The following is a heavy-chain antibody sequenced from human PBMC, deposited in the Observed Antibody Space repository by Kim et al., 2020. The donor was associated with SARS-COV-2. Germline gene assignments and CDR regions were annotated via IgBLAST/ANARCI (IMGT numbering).Heavy chain of an antibody. D-gene: IGHD6-13*01. Sequence: GGSLRLSCAASGFTFSSYEMNWVRQAPGKGLEWVSYISSSGSTINYADSVKGRFTNSRDNAKNSLYLQMNSLRAEDTAVYYCARDPYSSSYNYYGMDVWGQGTTVTVSS. V-gene: IGHV3-48*03. CDR1: GFTFSSYE. CDR2: ISSSGSTI. J-gene: IGHJ6*02. CDR3: ARDPYSSSYNYYGMDV.